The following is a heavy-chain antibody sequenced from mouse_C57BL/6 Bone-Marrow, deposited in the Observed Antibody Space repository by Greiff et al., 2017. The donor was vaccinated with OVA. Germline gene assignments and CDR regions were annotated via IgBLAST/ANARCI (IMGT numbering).Heavy chain of an antibody. J-gene: IGHJ2*01. CDR1: GFTFSSYA. V-gene: IGHV5-4*01. CDR2: ISDGGSYT. Sequence: EVKLEESGGGLVKPGGSLKLSCAASGFTFSSYAMSWVRQTPEKRLEWVATISDGGSYTYYPDNVKGRFTISRDNAKNNLYLQMSHLKSEDTAMYYCARDLLWNYWGQGTTLTVSS. CDR3: ARDLLWNY. D-gene: IGHD2-1*01.